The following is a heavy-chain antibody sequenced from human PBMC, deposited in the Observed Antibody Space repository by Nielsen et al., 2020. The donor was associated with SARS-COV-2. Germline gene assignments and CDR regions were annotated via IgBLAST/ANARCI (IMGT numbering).Heavy chain of an antibody. D-gene: IGHD2-15*01. J-gene: IGHJ3*02. V-gene: IGHV3-23*01. CDR3: ARDLSKCSGGSCYRWDAFDI. CDR2: ISGSGGST. Sequence: WIRQPPGKGLEWVSAISGSGGSTYYADSVKGRFTISRDNSKNTLYLQMNSLRAEDTAVYYCARDLSKCSGGSCYRWDAFDIWGQGTMVTVSS.